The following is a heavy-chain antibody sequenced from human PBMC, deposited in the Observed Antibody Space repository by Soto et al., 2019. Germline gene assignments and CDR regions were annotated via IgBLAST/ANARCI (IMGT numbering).Heavy chain of an antibody. V-gene: IGHV1-69*01. CDR2: IIPIFGTA. CDR3: ARDRGKLTGEYDY. D-gene: IGHD7-27*01. Sequence: QVQMVQSGAEVKKTGSSVKVSCRASGGTFSSYAISWVREATGEGLEWMGGIIPIFGTANYAQKFQGRVTITADESTSTAYMELSSLRSEDTAVYYCARDRGKLTGEYDYWGQGTLVTVSS. CDR1: GGTFSSYA. J-gene: IGHJ4*02.